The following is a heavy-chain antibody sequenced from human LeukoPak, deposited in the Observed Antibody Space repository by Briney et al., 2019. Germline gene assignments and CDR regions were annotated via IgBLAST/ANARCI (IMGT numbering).Heavy chain of an antibody. D-gene: IGHD6-19*01. CDR1: GGSISSSSYY. J-gene: IGHJ6*03. V-gene: IGHV4-39*07. CDR2: IYYSGST. CDR3: AREKGDWQWLPQGLYYYYMDV. Sequence: SETLSLTCTVSGGSISSSSYYWGWIRQPPGKGLEWIGSIYYSGSTYCNPSLKSRVTISVDTSKNQFSLKLSSVTAADTAVYYCAREKGDWQWLPQGLYYYYMDVWGKGTTVTVSS.